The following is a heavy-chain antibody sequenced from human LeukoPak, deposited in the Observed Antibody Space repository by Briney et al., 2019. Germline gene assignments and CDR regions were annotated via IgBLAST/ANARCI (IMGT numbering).Heavy chain of an antibody. Sequence: SETLSLTCTVSGGSISSYYWSWIRQPPGKGLEWIGYIYYSGSTNYNPSLKSRVTISVDTSKNQFSLKLSSVTAADTAVYYCARWWCSGGSCYDYWGQGTLVTVSS. CDR1: GGSISSYY. CDR2: IYYSGST. V-gene: IGHV4-59*08. D-gene: IGHD2-15*01. CDR3: ARWWCSGGSCYDY. J-gene: IGHJ4*02.